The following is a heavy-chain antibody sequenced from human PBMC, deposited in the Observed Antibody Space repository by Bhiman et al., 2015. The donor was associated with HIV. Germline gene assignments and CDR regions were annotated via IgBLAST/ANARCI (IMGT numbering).Heavy chain of an antibody. V-gene: IGHV3-23*01. Sequence: EVQLLESGGGLVQPGGSLRLSCAASGFIFSTYVMNWVRQAPGKGLEWVSCISATDGSTYYADSVKGRFTISRDNSRNTLYLQMNSLRAEDSAIYYAVAGFDFWGQGTLVTASS. J-gene: IGHJ4*02. CDR2: ISATDGST. D-gene: IGHD6-19*01. CDR3: VAGFDF. CDR1: GFIFSTYV.